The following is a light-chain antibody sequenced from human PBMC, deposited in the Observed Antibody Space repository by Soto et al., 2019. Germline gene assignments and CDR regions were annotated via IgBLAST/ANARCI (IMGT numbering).Light chain of an antibody. Sequence: DIVMTQSQDSLAVSLGERSTINCKSSQSVLYSSNNKNYLAWYQQKPGQPPKLLIYCASTRESGVPDRVSGSGSGTDFSLTISSLQAEDVAVYYCKHYYTIPPWTFGQGTKVEVK. CDR1: QSVLYSSNNKNY. J-gene: IGKJ1*01. CDR3: KHYYTIPPWT. V-gene: IGKV4-1*01. CDR2: CAS.